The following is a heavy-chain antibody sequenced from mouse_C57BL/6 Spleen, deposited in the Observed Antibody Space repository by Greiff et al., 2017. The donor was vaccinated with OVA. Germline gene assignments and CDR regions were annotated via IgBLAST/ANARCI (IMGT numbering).Heavy chain of an antibody. CDR1: GFTFSSYA. CDR2: ISDGGSYT. Sequence: EVKLMESGGGLVKPGGSLKLSCAASGFTFSSYAMSWVRQTPEKRLEWVATISDGGSYTYYPDNVKGRFTISRDNAKNNLYLQMSHLKSEDTAMYYCASLDYYGSSHFDYWGQGTTLTVSS. D-gene: IGHD1-1*01. CDR3: ASLDYYGSSHFDY. J-gene: IGHJ2*01. V-gene: IGHV5-4*03.